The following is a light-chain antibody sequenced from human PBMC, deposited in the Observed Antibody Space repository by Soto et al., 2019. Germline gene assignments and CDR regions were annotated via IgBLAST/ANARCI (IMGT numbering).Light chain of an antibody. V-gene: IGKV3-20*01. J-gene: IGKJ1*01. CDR1: QSVSNNY. Sequence: EIVFTQSPGTPSLSPGEKATLSFRASQSVSNNYLAWYQQKPGQAPRLLIYGASNRATGIPDRFSGSGSGTDFTLTISRLEPEDFAVYYCQQYGSSGTFGQGTKVDIK. CDR3: QQYGSSGT. CDR2: GAS.